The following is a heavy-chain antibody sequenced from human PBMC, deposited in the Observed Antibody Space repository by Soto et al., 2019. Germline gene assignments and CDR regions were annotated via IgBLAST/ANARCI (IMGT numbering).Heavy chain of an antibody. J-gene: IGHJ4*02. CDR3: TTGRITIFGVVIPPHDY. V-gene: IGHV3-15*01. CDR2: IKSKTDCGTT. D-gene: IGHD3-3*01. Sequence: WARQAPGKGLEWVGRIKSKTDCGTTDYAAPVKGRFTISRDDSKNTLYLQMNSLKTEDTAVYYCTTGRITIFGVVIPPHDYWRQGTLVTVSS.